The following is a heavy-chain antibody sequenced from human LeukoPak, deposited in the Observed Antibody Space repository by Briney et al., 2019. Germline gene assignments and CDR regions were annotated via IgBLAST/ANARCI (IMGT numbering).Heavy chain of an antibody. J-gene: IGHJ4*02. CDR1: GFTFSSYA. CDR2: ISGSGGST. CDR3: AKVDIVVVPAAQPPTRTYYFDY. V-gene: IGHV3-23*01. Sequence: GGSLRLSCAASGFTFSSYAMSWVRQAPGKGLEWVSAISGSGGSTYYADSVKGRFTISRDNSKNTLYLQMNSLRAEDTAVYYCAKVDIVVVPAAQPPTRTYYFDYWGQGTLVTVSS. D-gene: IGHD2-2*03.